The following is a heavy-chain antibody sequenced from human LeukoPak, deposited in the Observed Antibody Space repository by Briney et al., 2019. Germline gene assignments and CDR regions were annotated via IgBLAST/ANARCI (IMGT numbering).Heavy chain of an antibody. CDR1: GGSISSGDYY. CDR2: IYNTETT. D-gene: IGHD6-19*01. V-gene: IGHV4-30-4*01. J-gene: IGHJ4*02. Sequence: SQTLSLTCSVSGGSISSGDYYWSWVRQPPGKGLEWIGFIYNTETTYYNTSFQSRPTISIHTSENQFSLNLSSVTAADTAVYYCARVRQWLGTYHFDYWGQGTLVTVSS. CDR3: ARVRQWLGTYHFDY.